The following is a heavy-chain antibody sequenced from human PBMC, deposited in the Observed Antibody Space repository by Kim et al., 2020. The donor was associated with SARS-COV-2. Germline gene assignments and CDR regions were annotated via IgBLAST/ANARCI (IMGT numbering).Heavy chain of an antibody. V-gene: IGHV3-21*01. Sequence: ADSVKGRFTIARDNAKNSLYLQMNSLRAEDTAVYYCARDGRGYSGYDSDYWGKGTLVTVSS. CDR3: ARDGRGYSGYDSDY. D-gene: IGHD5-12*01. J-gene: IGHJ4*02.